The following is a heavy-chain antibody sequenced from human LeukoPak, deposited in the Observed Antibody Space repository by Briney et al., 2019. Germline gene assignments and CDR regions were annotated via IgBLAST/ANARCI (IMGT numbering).Heavy chain of an antibody. D-gene: IGHD1-14*01. V-gene: IGHV4-34*01. J-gene: IGHJ6*04. Sequence: SETLSLTCAVYGESFSGYYWSWIRQPPGKGLEWIGEINHSGSTNYNPSLKSRVTISVDTSKNQFSLKLSSVTAADTAVYYCARTTGIGMDVWGKGTTVTVSS. CDR2: INHSGST. CDR1: GESFSGYY. CDR3: ARTTGIGMDV.